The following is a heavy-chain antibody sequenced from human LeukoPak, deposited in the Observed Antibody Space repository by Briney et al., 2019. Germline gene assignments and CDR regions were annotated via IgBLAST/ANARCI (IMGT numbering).Heavy chain of an antibody. CDR1: GYTFTSYG. Sequence: ASVKVSCKASGYTFTSYGISWVRQAPGQGLEWMGWISAYNGNTNYAQELQGRVTMTTDTSTSTAYMELRSLRSDDTAVYYCARGGRSGSFSDWFDPWGQGTLVTVSS. V-gene: IGHV1-18*01. CDR2: ISAYNGNT. CDR3: ARGGRSGSFSDWFDP. J-gene: IGHJ5*02. D-gene: IGHD1-26*01.